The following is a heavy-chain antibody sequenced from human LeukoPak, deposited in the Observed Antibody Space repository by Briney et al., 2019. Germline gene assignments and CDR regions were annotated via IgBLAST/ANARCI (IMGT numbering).Heavy chain of an antibody. CDR2: ISWNSGSI. CDR3: AKEVIVGNFDY. D-gene: IGHD3-22*01. CDR1: GIAFDDYA. Sequence: GGSLRLSCAASGIAFDDYAMHWVRQAPGKGLEWVSGISWNSGSIGYADSVKGRFTISRDNAKNSLYLQMNSLRAEDTALYYCAKEVIVGNFDYWGQGTLVTVSS. V-gene: IGHV3-9*01. J-gene: IGHJ4*02.